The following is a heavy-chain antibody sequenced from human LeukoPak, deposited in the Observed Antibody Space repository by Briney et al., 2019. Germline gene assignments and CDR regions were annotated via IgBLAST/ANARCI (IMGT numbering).Heavy chain of an antibody. CDR2: ISSSSRYI. CDR1: GFTFSSYS. CDR3: ARDRRHSHSGFDY. Sequence: GGSLRLSCAASGFTFSSYSMNWVRQAPGKGLEWVSSISSSSRYIYYADSVKGRFTISRDNAQNSLYLQMNSLRAEDTAVYYCARDRRHSHSGFDYWGQGTLVTVSS. V-gene: IGHV3-21*01. J-gene: IGHJ4*02. D-gene: IGHD5-18*01.